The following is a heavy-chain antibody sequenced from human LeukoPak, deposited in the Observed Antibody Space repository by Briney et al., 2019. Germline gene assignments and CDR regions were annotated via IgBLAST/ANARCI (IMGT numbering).Heavy chain of an antibody. CDR3: ARYCSSTSCLLDY. CDR1: GFTFSSYW. CDR2: IYYSGST. V-gene: IGHV4-39*01. J-gene: IGHJ4*02. Sequence: PEGSLRLSCAASGFTFSSYWMSWIRQPPGKGLEWIGSIYYSGSTYYNPSLKSRVTISVDTSKNQFSLKLSSVTAADTAVYYCARYCSSTSCLLDYWGQGTLVTVSS. D-gene: IGHD2-2*01.